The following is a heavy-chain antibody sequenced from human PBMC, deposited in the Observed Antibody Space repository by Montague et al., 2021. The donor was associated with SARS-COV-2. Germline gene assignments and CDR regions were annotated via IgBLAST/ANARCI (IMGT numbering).Heavy chain of an antibody. CDR3: ARGRPVQGSFRHFDSISSGALDI. J-gene: IGHJ3*02. CDR1: RGSFSNYY. V-gene: IGHV4-34*01. Sequence: SETLSLTCAVSRGSFSNYYWTWICQSPGKGLERIGEINQGGAPNYTPCLKSRVTISLDTSTKQISLNLNSVTVADTAVFFCARGRPVQGSFRHFDSISSGALDIWARGSLVIVSS. CDR2: INQGGAP. D-gene: IGHD3-9*01.